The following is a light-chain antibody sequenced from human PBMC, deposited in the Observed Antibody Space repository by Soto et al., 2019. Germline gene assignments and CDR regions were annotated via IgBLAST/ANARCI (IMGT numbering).Light chain of an antibody. Sequence: DIVMTQSPLSLPVTPGEPASISCRSSQSLLHSNGYNYLDWYLQKPGQSPQLLIYLGSNRASGVPDRFSGSGSGTDFTLKISRVEAEAVGVYYCMQALQTPVTFGGGTKVEIK. CDR1: QSLLHSNGYNY. V-gene: IGKV2-28*01. CDR2: LGS. J-gene: IGKJ4*01. CDR3: MQALQTPVT.